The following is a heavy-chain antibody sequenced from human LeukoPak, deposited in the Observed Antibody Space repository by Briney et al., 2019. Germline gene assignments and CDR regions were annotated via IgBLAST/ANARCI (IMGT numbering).Heavy chain of an antibody. D-gene: IGHD3-22*01. CDR2: ISAYNGNT. J-gene: IGHJ4*02. CDR1: GYTFISYG. V-gene: IGHV1-18*01. CDR3: ARDRSGNYYDSSDYRY. Sequence: GASVKVSCKASGYTFISYGTSWVRQAPGQGLEWMGWISAYNGNTNYARKFQGRPTMTTDTPTNTAYMELRSLRSDDTAVYYCARDRSGNYYDSSDYRYWGQGTLVTVSS.